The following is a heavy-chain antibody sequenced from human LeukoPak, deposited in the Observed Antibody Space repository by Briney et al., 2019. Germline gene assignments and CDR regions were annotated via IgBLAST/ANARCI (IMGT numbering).Heavy chain of an antibody. J-gene: IGHJ4*02. V-gene: IGHV4-59*01. D-gene: IGHD3-22*01. CDR3: ARAGYYERGYFDY. CDR2: IYYSGST. Sequence: SETLSLTCTVSGGSISSYYWSWIRQPPGKGLEWIGYIYYSGSTNYNPSLKSRVTISVDTSKNQFSLKLSSVTAADTAVYYCARAGYYERGYFDYWGLGTLVTVSS. CDR1: GGSISSYY.